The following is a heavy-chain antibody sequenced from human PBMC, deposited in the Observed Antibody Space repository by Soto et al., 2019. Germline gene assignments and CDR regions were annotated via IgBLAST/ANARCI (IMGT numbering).Heavy chain of an antibody. Sequence: SETLSLTCSVSGAPISRDHYHWSWIRHLPGKGLEWIGSIYDSGTTKYNPSLTSRLALSVDTSKNQFSLKLTSVTAADTAVYYCALALGPTTGLDYWGPGILVTVSS. D-gene: IGHD6-19*01. CDR1: GAPISRDHYH. CDR3: ALALGPTTGLDY. V-gene: IGHV4-31*03. CDR2: IYDSGTT. J-gene: IGHJ4*02.